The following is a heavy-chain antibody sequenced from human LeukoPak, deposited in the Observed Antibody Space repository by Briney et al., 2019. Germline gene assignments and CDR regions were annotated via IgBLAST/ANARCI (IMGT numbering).Heavy chain of an antibody. CDR3: AKSPTSRIVTFDY. Sequence: GGSLRLSCAASGFTFSSYAMSWVRQAPGKGLEWVSAISGRGGSTYYADSVKGRFTISRDNSKNTLYLQMNSLRAEDTAVYYCAKSPTSRIVTFDYWGQGTLVTVSS. CDR2: ISGRGGST. CDR1: GFTFSSYA. J-gene: IGHJ4*02. V-gene: IGHV3-23*01. D-gene: IGHD1-26*01.